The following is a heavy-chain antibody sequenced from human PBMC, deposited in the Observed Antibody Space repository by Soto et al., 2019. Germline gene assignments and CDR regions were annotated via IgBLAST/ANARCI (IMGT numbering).Heavy chain of an antibody. Sequence: GASVKVSCKASGYTFTGYYMHWVRQAPGQGLGWMGWINPNSGGTNYAQKFQGRVTMTRDTSISTAYMELSRLRSDDTAVYYCARGTPGTTMGHYYYGMDVWGQGTTVTVSS. J-gene: IGHJ6*02. CDR3: ARGTPGTTMGHYYYGMDV. D-gene: IGHD1-7*01. CDR2: INPNSGGT. V-gene: IGHV1-2*02. CDR1: GYTFTGYY.